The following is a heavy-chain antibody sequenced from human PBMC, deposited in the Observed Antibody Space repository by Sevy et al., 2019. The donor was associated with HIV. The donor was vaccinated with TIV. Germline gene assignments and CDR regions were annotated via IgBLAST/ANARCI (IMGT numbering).Heavy chain of an antibody. CDR2: ISGSGGSS. CDR3: AKDLYYDNSLFDY. V-gene: IGHV3-23*01. J-gene: IGHJ4*02. CDR1: EFRLSNYA. Sequence: GGSLRLSCVASEFRLSNYAMNWVRQAPGKGLGWVSGISGSGGSSYYVDSVKGRFTISRDNSKNTLYLQMNSLRAEDTAMYYCAKDLYYDNSLFDYWGQGILVTVSS. D-gene: IGHD3-22*01.